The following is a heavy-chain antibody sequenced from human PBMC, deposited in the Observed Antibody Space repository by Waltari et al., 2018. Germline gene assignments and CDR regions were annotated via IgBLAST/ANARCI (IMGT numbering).Heavy chain of an antibody. V-gene: IGHV3-23*01. Sequence: EVQLLESGGGLVQPGGSLRLSCAASGFSFSGYTMTWVRKAPGKGLDWVSVISGGGGSTYYADSVKGRFTISRDNSKKTLFLQMSSLRAEDTAVYYCAKSIAGTTNYFDSWGQGTLVTVSS. J-gene: IGHJ4*02. CDR3: AKSIAGTTNYFDS. D-gene: IGHD1-26*01. CDR1: GFSFSGYT. CDR2: ISGGGGST.